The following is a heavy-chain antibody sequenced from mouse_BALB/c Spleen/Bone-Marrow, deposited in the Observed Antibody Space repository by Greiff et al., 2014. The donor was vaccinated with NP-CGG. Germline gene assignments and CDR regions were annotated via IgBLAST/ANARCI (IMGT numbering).Heavy chain of an antibody. V-gene: IGHV1-54*01. CDR2: INPGSGGT. Sequence: QVQLQQSGAELVRPGTSVKVSCKASGYAFTNYLIEWVKQRPGQGLEWIGMINPGSGGTNYNEKFKGKATLTADKSSSTAYMQPSSLTSDDSAVYFCARRDGSYFDYWGQGTTLTVSS. CDR3: ARRDGSYFDY. D-gene: IGHD3-3*01. J-gene: IGHJ2*01. CDR1: GYAFTNYL.